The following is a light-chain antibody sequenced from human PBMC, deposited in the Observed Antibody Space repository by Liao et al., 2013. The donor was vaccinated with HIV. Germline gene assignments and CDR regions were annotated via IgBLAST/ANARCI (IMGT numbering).Light chain of an antibody. Sequence: SYELTQPPSVSVSPGQTARITCSGDALPKLYAYWYQQKPGQSPVLVIYQDSKRPSGIPERFSGSNSGNTATLTISGTQAMDEADYYCQAWDSSTEVFGTGTKVTVL. J-gene: IGLJ1*01. CDR1: ALPKLY. CDR3: QAWDSSTEV. CDR2: QDS. V-gene: IGLV3-1*01.